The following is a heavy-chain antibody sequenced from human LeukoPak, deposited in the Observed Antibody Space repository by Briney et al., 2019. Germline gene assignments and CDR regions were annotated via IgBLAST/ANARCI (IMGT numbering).Heavy chain of an antibody. Sequence: ASVKVSCKASGYTFTSYDINWVRQATGQGLEWMGWMNPNSGNTGYAQKFQGRVTMTRNTSISTAYMELSSLRSDDTAVYYCARDVVSLNMIRGVISYNHYMDVWGEGTTVRVSS. CDR3: ARDVVSLNMIRGVISYNHYMDV. D-gene: IGHD3-10*01. CDR2: MNPNSGNT. J-gene: IGHJ6*03. V-gene: IGHV1-8*01. CDR1: GYTFTSYD.